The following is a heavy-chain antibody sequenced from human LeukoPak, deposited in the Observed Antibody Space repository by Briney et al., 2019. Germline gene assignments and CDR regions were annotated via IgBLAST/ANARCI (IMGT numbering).Heavy chain of an antibody. D-gene: IGHD2-8*02. J-gene: IGHJ4*02. CDR2: IFPSGGEI. CDR1: GFTFSTFA. CDR3: ATYRQVLLPFES. V-gene: IGHV3-23*01. Sequence: GGSLRLSCAASGFTFSTFAMIWVRQPPGKGLEWVSSIFPSGGEIHYADSVRGRFTISRDNTKSTMSLQMNSLRAEDTAIYYCATYRQVLLPFESWGQGTLVTVSS.